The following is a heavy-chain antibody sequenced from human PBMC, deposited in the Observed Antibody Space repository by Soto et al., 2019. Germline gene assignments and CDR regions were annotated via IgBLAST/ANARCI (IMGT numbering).Heavy chain of an antibody. D-gene: IGHD3-22*01. J-gene: IGHJ4*02. CDR1: GYTFTSYG. CDR3: AIACYDSSGSSFDY. V-gene: IGHV1-18*04. Sequence: GASVKVSCKASGYTFTSYGISWVRQPPGQGLEGMGWISAYNGNTNYAQKLQGRVTMTTDTSTSTAYMELRSVRSDDTAVYYCAIACYDSSGSSFDYWGQGTLVTVSS. CDR2: ISAYNGNT.